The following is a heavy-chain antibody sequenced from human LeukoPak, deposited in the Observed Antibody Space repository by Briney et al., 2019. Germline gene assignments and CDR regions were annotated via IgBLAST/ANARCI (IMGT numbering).Heavy chain of an antibody. CDR3: ARNRDGYNLADFDY. D-gene: IGHD5-24*01. CDR1: GGSIINYY. CDR2: IYFSGRT. J-gene: IGHJ4*02. V-gene: IGHV4-59*01. Sequence: SETLSLTCTVSGGSIINYYWSWIRQPPGKGLEWVGYIYFSGRTNYNPSLKSRVTISVDTSKNQFSLKLSSVTAADTAVYYCARNRDGYNLADFDYWGQGTLVTVSS.